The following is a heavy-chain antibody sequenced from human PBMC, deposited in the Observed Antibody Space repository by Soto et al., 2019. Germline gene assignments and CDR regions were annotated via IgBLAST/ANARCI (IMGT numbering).Heavy chain of an antibody. CDR1: GDSVSTNSAT. CDR3: ARLIGNSWLDS. J-gene: IGHJ5*01. CDR2: TYYRSKWFN. Sequence: PSQTLSLTCAISGDSVSTNSATWGWIRQSPSRGLEWLGRTYYRSKWFNDYAVSVKGRISINPDTSNNQFSLQLNSVTPDDTAVYYCARLIGNSWLDSWGQGTLVTVSS. V-gene: IGHV6-1*01. D-gene: IGHD2-8*01.